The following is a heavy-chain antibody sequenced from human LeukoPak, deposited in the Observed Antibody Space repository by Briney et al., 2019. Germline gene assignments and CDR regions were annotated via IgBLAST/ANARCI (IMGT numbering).Heavy chain of an antibody. Sequence: PGGSLRLSCAASGFTFSSYSMNWVRQTPGKGLEWVGNINQDGSEKYYLDSVRGRFTISRDNAKNSLYLQMNSLRVEDTAIYYCARDYVWGSSESDYWGQGTLVTVSS. V-gene: IGHV3-7*01. CDR2: INQDGSEK. CDR1: GFTFSSYS. CDR3: ARDYVWGSSESDY. J-gene: IGHJ4*02. D-gene: IGHD7-27*01.